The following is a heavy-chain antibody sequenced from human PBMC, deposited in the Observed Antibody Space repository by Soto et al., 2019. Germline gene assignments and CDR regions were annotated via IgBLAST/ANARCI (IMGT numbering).Heavy chain of an antibody. J-gene: IGHJ6*02. V-gene: IGHV4-39*07. CDR1: GGSIGSGSYY. D-gene: IGHD6-19*01. CDR3: ARFSGSYYYAMDV. Sequence: SETLSLTCTVSGGSIGSGSYYWSWIRQHPGKGLEWIGEINHSGVTNYKPSLKRRVTISVDTSKNQFSLQLKSVTAADTALYYCARFSGSYYYAMDVWGQGSTVTVSS. CDR2: INHSGVT.